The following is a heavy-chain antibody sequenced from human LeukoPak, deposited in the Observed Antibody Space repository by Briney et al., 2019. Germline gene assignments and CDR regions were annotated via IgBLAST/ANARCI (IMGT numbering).Heavy chain of an antibody. CDR1: GSTFSSYS. CDR2: ISSSSDYI. D-gene: IGHD2-8*01. J-gene: IGHJ4*02. V-gene: IGHV3-21*01. Sequence: GGSLRLSCAASGSTFSSYSMTWVRQAPGKGVEWGSSISSSSDYILYADAVKGRFTISRDNAKNSVYLQMNSLRDEDTAVYYCARGTNGLWDYWGQGTLVTVSS. CDR3: ARGTNGLWDY.